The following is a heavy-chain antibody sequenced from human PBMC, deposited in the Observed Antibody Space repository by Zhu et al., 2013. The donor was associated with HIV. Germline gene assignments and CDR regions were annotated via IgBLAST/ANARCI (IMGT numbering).Heavy chain of an antibody. CDR2: IYYSGST. CDR3: ARVPRRRQLPDY. CDR1: GGSVSSGSYY. Sequence: VQLQGSGPGLVKPSETLSLTCTVSGGSVSSGSYYWSWIRQPPGKGLEWIGYIYYSGSTNYNPSLKSRVTISVDTSKNQFSLKLSSVTAADTAVYYCARVPRRRQLPDYWGQGTLVTVSS. J-gene: IGHJ4*02. V-gene: IGHV4-61*01. D-gene: IGHD1-26*01.